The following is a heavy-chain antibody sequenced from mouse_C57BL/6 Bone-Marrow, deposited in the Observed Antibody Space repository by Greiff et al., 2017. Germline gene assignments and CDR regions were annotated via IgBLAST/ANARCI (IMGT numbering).Heavy chain of an antibody. J-gene: IGHJ1*03. CDR2: IDPSDSYT. D-gene: IGHD1-1*01. CDR3: ARDWGDGSSWGDWYFDV. CDR1: GYTFTSYW. V-gene: IGHV1-69*01. Sequence: QVQLQQPGAELVMPGASVKLSCKASGYTFTSYWMHWVKQRPGQGLEWIGEIDPSDSYTNYNQKFKGKSTLTVDKSSSTAYMQRSSLTSEDSAVYYCARDWGDGSSWGDWYFDVWGTGTTVTVSS.